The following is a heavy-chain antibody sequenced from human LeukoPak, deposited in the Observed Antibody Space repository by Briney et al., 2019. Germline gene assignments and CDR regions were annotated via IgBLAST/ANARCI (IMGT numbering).Heavy chain of an antibody. V-gene: IGHV1-8*01. CDR3: ARVVGGLKLSPPRVYYYYYMDV. CDR1: GYTFTSYD. Sequence: RASVKVSCKASGYTFTSYDIDWVRQATGQGLEWMGWMNPNSGNTGYAQKFQGRVTMTRNTSISTAYMELSSLRSEDTAVYYCARVVGGLKLSPPRVYYYYYMDVWGKGTTVTVSS. CDR2: MNPNSGNT. D-gene: IGHD5-18*01. J-gene: IGHJ6*03.